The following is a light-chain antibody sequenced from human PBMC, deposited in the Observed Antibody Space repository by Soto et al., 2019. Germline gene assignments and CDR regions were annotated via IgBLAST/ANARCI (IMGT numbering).Light chain of an antibody. Sequence: IRMTQTPSSLSSSGGDIFTITCRASQGIRNDLGWYKQKPGKAPKLLIYAASTLQSGVPSRFSGSGSGTDFTLTISSLQPEDFATYYCQQLNSYPITFGQGTRLEI. CDR3: QQLNSYPIT. J-gene: IGKJ5*01. V-gene: IGKV1-17*01. CDR2: AAS. CDR1: QGIRND.